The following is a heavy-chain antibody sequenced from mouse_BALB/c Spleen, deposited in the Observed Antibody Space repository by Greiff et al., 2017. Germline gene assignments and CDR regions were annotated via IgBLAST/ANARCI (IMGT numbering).Heavy chain of an antibody. Sequence: QVQLKQSGPELVKPGASVRISCKASGYTFTSYYIHWVKQRPGQGLEWIGWIYPGNVNTKYNEKFKGKATLTADKSSSTAYMQLSSLTSEDSAVYFCARESSRGAMDYWGQGTSVTVSS. D-gene: IGHD1-3*01. V-gene: IGHV1S56*01. CDR3: ARESSRGAMDY. J-gene: IGHJ4*01. CDR2: IYPGNVNT. CDR1: GYTFTSYY.